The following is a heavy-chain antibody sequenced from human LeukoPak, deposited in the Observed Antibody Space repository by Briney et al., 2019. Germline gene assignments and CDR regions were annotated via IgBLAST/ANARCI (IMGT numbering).Heavy chain of an antibody. CDR1: GYTFTSYY. D-gene: IGHD3-22*01. CDR3: ARGGDTMIVVVIPLDY. J-gene: IGHJ4*02. V-gene: IGHV1-46*01. CDR2: INPSGGST. Sequence: ASVKVSCKASGYTFTSYYMHWVRQAPGQGLEWMGIINPSGGSTSYAQKFQGRVTMTGDTSTSTVYMELSSLRSEDTAVYYCARGGDTMIVVVIPLDYWGQGTLVTVSS.